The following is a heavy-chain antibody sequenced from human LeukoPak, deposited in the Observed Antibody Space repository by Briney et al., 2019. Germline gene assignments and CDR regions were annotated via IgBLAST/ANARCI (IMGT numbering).Heavy chain of an antibody. CDR1: GFTFDDYA. V-gene: IGHV3-9*01. J-gene: IGHJ6*04. Sequence: PGRSLRLSCAASGFTFDDYAMHWVRQAPGKGLEWVSGISWNSGSIGYADSVKGRFTISRDNAKNSLYLQMNSLRAEDTAVYYCAKGHSSTWYGTDVWGKGTTVTVSS. CDR2: ISWNSGSI. D-gene: IGHD6-13*01. CDR3: AKGHSSTWYGTDV.